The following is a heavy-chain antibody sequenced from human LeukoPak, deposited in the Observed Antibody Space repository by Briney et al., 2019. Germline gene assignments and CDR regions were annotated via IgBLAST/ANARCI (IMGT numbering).Heavy chain of an antibody. Sequence: GGSLTLSCAASGFIFSNYEVNCVRQAPEKGLEWISYISSSGSPIYYADSVKGRFTISRDNDKNSLYLQMNSLRVEDSGVYHCARVSASPSYYYYSGMDVWGQGTTVTVPS. V-gene: IGHV3-48*03. CDR1: GFIFSNYE. J-gene: IGHJ6*01. CDR3: ARVSASPSYYYYSGMDV. CDR2: ISSSGSPI.